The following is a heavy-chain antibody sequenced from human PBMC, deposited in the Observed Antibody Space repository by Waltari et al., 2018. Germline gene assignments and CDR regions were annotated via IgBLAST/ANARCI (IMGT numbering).Heavy chain of an antibody. Sequence: QVQLQESGPGLVKPSQTLSLTCTVSGGSISSGGYYWSWIRQPQGKGLEWIGYIYYSGSTYYNPSLKSRVTISVDTSKNQFSLKLSSVTAADTAVYYCARDGKYGGNGRDAFDIWGQGTMVTVSS. CDR2: IYYSGST. D-gene: IGHD2-15*01. CDR3: ARDGKYGGNGRDAFDI. J-gene: IGHJ3*02. CDR1: GGSISSGGYY. V-gene: IGHV4-31*03.